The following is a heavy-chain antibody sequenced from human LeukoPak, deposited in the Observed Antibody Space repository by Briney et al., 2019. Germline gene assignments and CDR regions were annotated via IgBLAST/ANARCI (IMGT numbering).Heavy chain of an antibody. CDR1: GFSFSAYW. CDR2: ITQDGSQK. J-gene: IGHJ4*02. V-gene: IGHV3-7*05. CDR3: ATEDWFRFDS. D-gene: IGHD3-10*01. Sequence: GGSLGLSCAASGFSFSAYWMTWVRQAPGKGLEWVATITQDGSQKYYVDSVQGRFTISRDNAEKSLFLQVSSLRADDTAVYYCATEDWFRFDSWGQGTLLTVSS.